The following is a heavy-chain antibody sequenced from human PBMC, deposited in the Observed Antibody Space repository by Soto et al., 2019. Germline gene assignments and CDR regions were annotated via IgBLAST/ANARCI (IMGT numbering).Heavy chain of an antibody. CDR2: IHYSGTT. CDR1: GGSISGGGYY. J-gene: IGHJ5*02. Sequence: QVQLQESGPGLVEPSQTLSLTCTVSGGSISGGGYYWSWIRQHPGKGLEWIGYIHYSGTTYYNPSLKSRLTLSVDTSKTQFALKLSSVPAAATAVYFCARALTATAGWANWFDLWGQGTLVTVSS. D-gene: IGHD6-13*01. CDR3: ARALTATAGWANWFDL. V-gene: IGHV4-31*03.